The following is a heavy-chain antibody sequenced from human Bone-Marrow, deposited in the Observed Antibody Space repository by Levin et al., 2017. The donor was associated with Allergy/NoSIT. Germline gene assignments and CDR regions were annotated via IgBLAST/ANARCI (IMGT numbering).Heavy chain of an antibody. CDR2: IKNYGSGT. J-gene: IGHJ4*02. CDR1: EFIFRNYW. D-gene: IGHD4-23*01. Sequence: PGGSLRLSCTASEFIFRNYWISWVRLLPGKGLVWVSLIKNYGSGTIYADSVKGRFTISRDNAKNTVYLQMNSLGAEDTAVYYCATGGNQHFDYWGQGTQVTVSS. V-gene: IGHV3-74*01. CDR3: ATGGNQHFDY.